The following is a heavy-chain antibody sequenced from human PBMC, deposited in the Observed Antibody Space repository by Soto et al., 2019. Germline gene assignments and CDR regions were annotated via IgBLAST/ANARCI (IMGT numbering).Heavy chain of an antibody. CDR1: GFTFSNYD. Sequence: EVQLVESGGGLVQPGGSLRLSCAASGFTFSNYDMHWVRQAPGKGLEWVSGIGTAGDTYYPGSVKGRFAISRENAMNSLYLQMNSLRAADTAVYYCARARLDHGDFWSGYSINAFDMWGQGTMVTVSS. J-gene: IGHJ3*02. CDR2: IGTAGDT. CDR3: ARARLDHGDFWSGYSINAFDM. V-gene: IGHV3-13*01. D-gene: IGHD3-3*01.